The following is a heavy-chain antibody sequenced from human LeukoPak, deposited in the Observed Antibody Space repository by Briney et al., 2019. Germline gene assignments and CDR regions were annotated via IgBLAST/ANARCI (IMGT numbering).Heavy chain of an antibody. CDR3: ARTALGFDY. D-gene: IGHD1-26*01. CDR2: INHSGST. CDR1: GGSISSGGYY. J-gene: IGHJ4*02. V-gene: IGHV4-39*07. Sequence: SETLSLTCTVSGGSISSGGYYWSWIRQPPGKGLEWIGEINHSGSTNYNPSLKSRVTISVDTSKNQFSLKLSSVTAADTAVYYCARTALGFDYWGQGTLVTVSS.